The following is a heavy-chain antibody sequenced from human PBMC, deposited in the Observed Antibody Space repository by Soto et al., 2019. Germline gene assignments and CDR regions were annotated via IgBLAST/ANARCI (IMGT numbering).Heavy chain of an antibody. CDR3: ARTNKPNYYDSSGYPDY. CDR2: ISAYNGNT. D-gene: IGHD3-22*01. J-gene: IGHJ4*02. Sequence: ASVKVSCKASGYTFTSYGISWVRQAPGQGLEWMGWISAYNGNTNYAQKLQGRVTMTTDTSTSTAYMELRSLRSDDTAVYYCARTNKPNYYDSSGYPDYWGQGTLVTVSS. CDR1: GYTFTSYG. V-gene: IGHV1-18*04.